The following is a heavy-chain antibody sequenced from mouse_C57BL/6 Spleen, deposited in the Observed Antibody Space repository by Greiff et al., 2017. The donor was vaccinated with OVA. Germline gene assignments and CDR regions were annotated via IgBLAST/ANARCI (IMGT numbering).Heavy chain of an antibody. J-gene: IGHJ1*03. D-gene: IGHD1-1*01. Sequence: EVQLQQSGAELVRPGASVKLCCTASGFNIKDDYMHWVKQRPEQGLEWIGWIDPENGDTEYASKFQGKATITADTSSNTAYLQLSSLTSEDTAVYYCTTYGSSYGGYFDVWGTGTTVTVSS. CDR2: IDPENGDT. CDR3: TTYGSSYGGYFDV. CDR1: GFNIKDDY. V-gene: IGHV14-4*01.